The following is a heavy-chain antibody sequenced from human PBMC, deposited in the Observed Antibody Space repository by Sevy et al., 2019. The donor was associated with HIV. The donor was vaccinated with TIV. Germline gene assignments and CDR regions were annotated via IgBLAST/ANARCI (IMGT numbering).Heavy chain of an antibody. CDR3: TTDFSLTIFGVAPDP. D-gene: IGHD3-3*01. CDR1: GFTFSNAW. CDR2: IKSKTDGGTT. Sequence: GGSLRLSCAASGFTFSNAWMSWVRQAPGKGLEWVGRIKSKTDGGTTDYAAPVKGRFTISRDDSKNTLYLQMNSLKTEDTAVYYCTTDFSLTIFGVAPDPWGQGTLVTVSS. J-gene: IGHJ5*02. V-gene: IGHV3-15*01.